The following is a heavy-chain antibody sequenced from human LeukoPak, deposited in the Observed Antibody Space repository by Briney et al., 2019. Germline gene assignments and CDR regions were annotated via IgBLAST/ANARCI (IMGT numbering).Heavy chain of an antibody. CDR2: INPSGDST. J-gene: IGHJ3*02. CDR3: ANPPSLVVVISPDFHI. CDR1: GYTFTSNH. Sequence: GASVKVSCKASGYTFTSNHIHCVRQAPGQGLEWMGVINPSGDSTSYAQKFQGRVTMTRDTSTSTVYMELSSLRSEDTAIYYCANPPSLVVVISPDFHIWGQGTMVTVSS. D-gene: IGHD3-22*01. V-gene: IGHV1-46*01.